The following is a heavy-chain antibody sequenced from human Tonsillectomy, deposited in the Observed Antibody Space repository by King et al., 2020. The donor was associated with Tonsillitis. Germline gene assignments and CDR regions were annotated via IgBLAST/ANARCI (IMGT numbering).Heavy chain of an antibody. Sequence: QLQESGPGLVKPSETLSLTCTVSGGSISSYYWSWIRQPPGKGLEWIGYIYYSGSTNYNPSLKSRVTISVDTSKNQFSLKLSSVTAADTAVYYCARVTRTYYRIDAFDIWGHGTMVTVSS. V-gene: IGHV4-59*01. CDR1: GGSISSYY. J-gene: IGHJ3*02. CDR3: ARVTRTYYRIDAFDI. CDR2: IYYSGST. D-gene: IGHD1-26*01.